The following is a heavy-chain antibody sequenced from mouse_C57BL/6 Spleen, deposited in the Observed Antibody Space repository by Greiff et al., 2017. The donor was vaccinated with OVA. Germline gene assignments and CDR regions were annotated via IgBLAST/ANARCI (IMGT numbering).Heavy chain of an antibody. CDR2: ISSGSSTI. J-gene: IGHJ4*01. CDR3: ARDFSLLYAMDY. CDR1: GFTFSDYG. D-gene: IGHD6-1*01. V-gene: IGHV5-17*01. Sequence: EVNVVESGGGLVKPGGSLKLSCAASGFTFSDYGMHWVRQAPEKGLEWVAYISSGSSTIYYADTVKGRFTISRDNAKNTLFLQMTSLRSEDTAMYYCARDFSLLYAMDYWGQGTSVTVSS.